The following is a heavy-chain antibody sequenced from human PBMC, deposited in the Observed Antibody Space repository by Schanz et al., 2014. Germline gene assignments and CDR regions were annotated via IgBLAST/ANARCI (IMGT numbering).Heavy chain of an antibody. CDR2: IVGGDART. CDR1: GFTFSGYA. D-gene: IGHD3-3*01. J-gene: IGHJ5*02. CDR3: PRQPGRITVSGVVSNWFDP. V-gene: IGHV3-23*04. Sequence: EVQLVESGGGLVKPGGSLRLSCAASGFTFSGYAMSWVRQAPGKGLEWVSSIVGGDARTYYADSVKGRFTISRDNSKNTRYLQMNSLRVDDTAVYYCPRQPGRITVSGVVSNWFDPWGQGTLVTVSS.